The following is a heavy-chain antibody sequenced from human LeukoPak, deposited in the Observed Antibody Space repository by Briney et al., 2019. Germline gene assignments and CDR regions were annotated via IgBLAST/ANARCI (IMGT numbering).Heavy chain of an antibody. CDR1: GYTFTGYY. CDR3: ARARPYSSSWYVNY. V-gene: IGHV1-2*06. D-gene: IGHD6-13*01. CDR2: INPNSGGT. J-gene: IGHJ4*02. Sequence: ASVKVSCKASGYTFTGYYMRWVRQAPGQGLEWMGRINPNSGGTNYAQKFQGRVTMTRDTSISTAYMELSRLRSDDTAVYYCARARPYSSSWYVNYWGQGTLVTVSS.